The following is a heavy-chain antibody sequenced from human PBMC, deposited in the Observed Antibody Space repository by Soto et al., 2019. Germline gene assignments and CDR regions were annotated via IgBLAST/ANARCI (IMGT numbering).Heavy chain of an antibody. CDR2: INHSGST. J-gene: IGHJ6*02. Sequence: SLTCAVYGGSFSGYYWSWIRQPPGKGLAWIGEINHSGSTNYNPSLKSRVTISVDTSKNQFSLKLSSVTAADTAVYYCARGSGLLWFGELRNYYYGMDVWGQGTTVTV. V-gene: IGHV4-34*01. CDR1: GGSFSGYY. D-gene: IGHD3-10*01. CDR3: ARGSGLLWFGELRNYYYGMDV.